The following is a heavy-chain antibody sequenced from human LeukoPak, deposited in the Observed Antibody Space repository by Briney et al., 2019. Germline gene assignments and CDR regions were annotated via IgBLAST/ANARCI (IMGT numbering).Heavy chain of an antibody. CDR1: GGSISSSSYF. CDR3: ARALVGSSSGYFYYYMDV. CDR2: IYYSEST. J-gene: IGHJ6*03. Sequence: SETLSLTCTVSGGSISSSSYFWGWIRQPPGKGLEGIGSIYYSESTYYHPSLKRRVTISVDTSKNQLSLNLSSVTAADTAVYYCARALVGSSSGYFYYYMDVWGKGTTVTVSS. V-gene: IGHV4-39*07. D-gene: IGHD6-6*01.